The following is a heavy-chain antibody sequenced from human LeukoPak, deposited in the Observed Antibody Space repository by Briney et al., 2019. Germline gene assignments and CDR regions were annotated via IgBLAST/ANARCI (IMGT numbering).Heavy chain of an antibody. J-gene: IGHJ5*02. Sequence: PSETLSLTCAVYGGSFSGYYWSWIRQPPGKGLEWIGEINHSGSTNYNPSLKSRVTISVDTSKNQFSLKLSSVTAADTAVYYCARHGGGSYYGWFDPWGQGTLVTVSS. CDR2: INHSGST. CDR3: ARHGGGSYYGWFDP. D-gene: IGHD1-26*01. V-gene: IGHV4-34*01. CDR1: GGSFSGYY.